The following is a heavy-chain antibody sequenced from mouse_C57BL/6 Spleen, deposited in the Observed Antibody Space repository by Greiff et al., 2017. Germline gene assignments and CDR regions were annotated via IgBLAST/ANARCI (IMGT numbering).Heavy chain of an antibody. CDR2: IDPSDSET. J-gene: IGHJ2*01. Sequence: VQLQQPGAELVRPGSSVKLSCKASGYTFTSYWMHWVKQRPIQGLEWIGNIDPSDSETHYNQKFKDKATLTVDKSSSTAYMQLSSLTSEDSAVYYCAREGDEGLDYWGQGTTLTVSS. CDR3: AREGDEGLDY. V-gene: IGHV1-52*01. CDR1: GYTFTSYW. D-gene: IGHD3-3*01.